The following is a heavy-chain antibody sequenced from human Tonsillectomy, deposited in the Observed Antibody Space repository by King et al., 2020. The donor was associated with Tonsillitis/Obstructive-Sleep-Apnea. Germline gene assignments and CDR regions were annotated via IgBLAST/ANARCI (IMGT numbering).Heavy chain of an antibody. J-gene: IGHJ6*03. CDR3: ARGRLQEYSSGRGYYSYYMDV. Sequence: VQLQQWGAGLLKPSETLSLTCAVYGGSFSAYYWSWIRQPPGKGLEWIGEINHSGSTNYNPSLKSRVTISVDTSKNQFSLKLSSVTAADTAVYYCARGRLQEYSSGRGYYSYYMDVWGKGTTVTVSS. D-gene: IGHD6-19*01. CDR1: GGSFSAYY. V-gene: IGHV4-34*01. CDR2: INHSGST.